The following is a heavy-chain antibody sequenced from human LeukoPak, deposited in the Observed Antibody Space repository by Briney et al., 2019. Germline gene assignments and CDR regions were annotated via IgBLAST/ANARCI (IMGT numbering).Heavy chain of an antibody. V-gene: IGHV3-23*01. Sequence: PGGSLRLSCAASGFTFSSYAMSWVRQAPGKGLEWVSAISGSGGSTYYADSVKGRFTISRDNSKNTLYLQMNSLRAEDTAVYYCAKHYCSSTSCYIKDYYFDYWGQGTLVTVSS. CDR3: AKHYCSSTSCYIKDYYFDY. J-gene: IGHJ4*02. D-gene: IGHD2-2*02. CDR1: GFTFSSYA. CDR2: ISGSGGST.